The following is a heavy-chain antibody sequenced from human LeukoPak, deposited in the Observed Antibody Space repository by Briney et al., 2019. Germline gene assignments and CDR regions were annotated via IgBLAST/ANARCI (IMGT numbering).Heavy chain of an antibody. J-gene: IGHJ3*02. CDR1: GYTFTSYG. Sequence: ASVKVSCKASGYTFTSYGISWVRQAPGQGLEWMGWISAYNGNTNYAQKLQGRVTMTTDTSTSTAYMELRSLRSDDTAVYYCARDALDIVVVVAALDASDAFDIWGQGTMVTVSS. CDR3: ARDALDIVVVVAALDASDAFDI. CDR2: ISAYNGNT. D-gene: IGHD2-15*01. V-gene: IGHV1-18*01.